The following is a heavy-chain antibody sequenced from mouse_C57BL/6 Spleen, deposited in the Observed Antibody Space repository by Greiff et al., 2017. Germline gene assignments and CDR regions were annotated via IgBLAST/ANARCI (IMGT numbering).Heavy chain of an antibody. CDR3: TRAGGSSGVYWYFDV. CDR1: GYTFTDYE. D-gene: IGHD1-1*01. CDR2: IDPETGGT. J-gene: IGHJ1*03. V-gene: IGHV1-15*01. Sequence: QVQLQQSGAELVRPGASVTLSCKASGYTFTDYEMHWVKQTPVLGLEWIGAIDPETGGTAYNQKFKGKAILTADKSSSTAYMELRSLTSEDSAVYYCTRAGGSSGVYWYFDVWGTGTTVTVSS.